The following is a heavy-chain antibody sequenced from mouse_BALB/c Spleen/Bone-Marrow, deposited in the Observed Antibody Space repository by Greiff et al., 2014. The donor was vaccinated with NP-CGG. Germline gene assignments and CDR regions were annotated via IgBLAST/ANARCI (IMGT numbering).Heavy chain of an antibody. Sequence: EVQGVQSGGGLVQPGGSMKLSCVASGFTFSNYWMNWVRQSPEKGLEWVAEIRLKSNNYASHYEESVKGRFTISRDDSKSSSYLQMNNVRAEDTGIYYCSRGWADYWGQGTTLTVSS. CDR1: GFTFSNYW. J-gene: IGHJ2*01. V-gene: IGHV6-6*02. CDR2: IRLKSNNYAS. CDR3: SRGWADY.